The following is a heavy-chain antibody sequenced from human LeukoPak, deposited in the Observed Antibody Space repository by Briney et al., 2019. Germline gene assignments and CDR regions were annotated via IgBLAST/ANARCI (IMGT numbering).Heavy chain of an antibody. J-gene: IGHJ2*01. CDR3: ARSVVTLYWYFDL. CDR1: GGSISGYY. Sequence: SGTLSLTCTVSGGSISGYYYNWIRQPPGKGREWIGYIYYSGSTNYNPSLKSRVTISLDTSKNQFSLKLSSVTTADTAVYYCARSVVTLYWYFDLWGRGTLVTVSS. D-gene: IGHD4-23*01. CDR2: IYYSGST. V-gene: IGHV4-59*01.